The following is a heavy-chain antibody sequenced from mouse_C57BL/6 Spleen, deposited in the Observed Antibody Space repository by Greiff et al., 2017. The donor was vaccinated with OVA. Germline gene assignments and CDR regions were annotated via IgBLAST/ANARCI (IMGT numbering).Heavy chain of an antibody. Sequence: LVESGGGLVKPGGSLKLSCAASGFTFSSYTMSWVRQTPEKRLEWVATISGGGGNTYYPDSVKGRFTISRDNAKNTLYLQMSSLRSEDTALYYCARHDDYPFDYWGQGTTLTVSS. CDR1: GFTFSSYT. V-gene: IGHV5-9*01. CDR3: ARHDDYPFDY. CDR2: ISGGGGNT. D-gene: IGHD2-4*01. J-gene: IGHJ2*01.